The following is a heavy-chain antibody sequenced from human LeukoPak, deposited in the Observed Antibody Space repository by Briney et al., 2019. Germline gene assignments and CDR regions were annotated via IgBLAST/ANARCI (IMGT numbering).Heavy chain of an antibody. Sequence: ASVKVSCKATRGIFNSFGISWVRQAPGQGLEWMGRIMPMVETANYAQKLQGRVTFSADKSTSTAYMELSSLTSDDTAVYYCATIRDGYNSESDYWGQGTLVTVSS. CDR1: RGIFNSFG. D-gene: IGHD5-12*01. V-gene: IGHV1-69*04. CDR2: IMPMVETA. J-gene: IGHJ4*02. CDR3: ATIRDGYNSESDY.